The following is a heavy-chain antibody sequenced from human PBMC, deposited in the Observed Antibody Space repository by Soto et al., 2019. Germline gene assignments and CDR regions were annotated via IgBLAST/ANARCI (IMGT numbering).Heavy chain of an antibody. V-gene: IGHV3-33*01. D-gene: IGHD6-6*01. CDR1: GFTFSSYG. J-gene: IGHJ3*02. CDR3: AIEIAAHSGGACYI. Sequence: QVQLVESGGGVVQPGRSLRLSCAASGFTFSSYGMHWVRQAPGKGLEWVAVIWYDGSNKYYADSVKGRFTISRDNSKNTLYLQMNSLRAEDTAVYYCAIEIAAHSGGACYIWGQGTMVTVSS. CDR2: IWYDGSNK.